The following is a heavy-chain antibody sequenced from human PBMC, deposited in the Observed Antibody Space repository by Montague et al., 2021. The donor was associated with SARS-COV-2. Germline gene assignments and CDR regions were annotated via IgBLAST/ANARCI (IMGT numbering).Heavy chain of an antibody. Sequence: SLRLSCAASGFTFSSYAMHWVRPAPAKGLEWVAVISYDGSNKYYADSVKGRFTISRDNSKNTLYLQMNSLRAEDTAVYYCARDNGPIWFGESSLDYWGKGTLVTVSS. J-gene: IGHJ4*02. V-gene: IGHV3-30*04. CDR1: GFTFSSYA. CDR2: ISYDGSNK. D-gene: IGHD3-10*01. CDR3: ARDNGPIWFGESSLDY.